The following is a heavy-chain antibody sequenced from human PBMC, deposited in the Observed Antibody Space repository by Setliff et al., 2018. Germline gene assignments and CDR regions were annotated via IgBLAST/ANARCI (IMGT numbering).Heavy chain of an antibody. J-gene: IGHJ5*02. CDR1: GFNFDVFG. CDR2: IDRNAGST. Sequence: PGGSLRLSCAASGFNFDVFGMGWVRQAPGMGLEWVSGIDRNAGSTGYVDSVKGRFTISRDNAKNSLYLQMNSLRAEDTAVYYCTRDVYDFRTGEAGPWGQGARVTVSS. CDR3: TRDVYDFRTGEAGP. V-gene: IGHV3-20*04. D-gene: IGHD3-3*01.